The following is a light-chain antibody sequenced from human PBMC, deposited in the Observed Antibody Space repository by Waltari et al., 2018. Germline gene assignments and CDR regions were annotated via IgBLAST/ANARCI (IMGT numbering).Light chain of an antibody. CDR2: AAS. CDR1: QSITLY. J-gene: IGKJ2*01. Sequence: DIQMTQSPSSLSASVGDKVTITCRASQSITLYVDWYQQKPGKAPKLLIYAASTLQTGFPSRFSGSGSGTVFTVTISSVQSEDFATYYCQQSYKTPYTFGQGTKLEI. V-gene: IGKV1-39*01. CDR3: QQSYKTPYT.